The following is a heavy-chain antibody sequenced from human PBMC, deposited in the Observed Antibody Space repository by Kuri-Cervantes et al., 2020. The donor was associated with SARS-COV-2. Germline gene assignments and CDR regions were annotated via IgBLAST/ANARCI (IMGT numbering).Heavy chain of an antibody. J-gene: IGHJ4*02. CDR3: ARETYCGGDCYSGFDY. CDR2: INWNGGST. V-gene: IGHV3-20*04. D-gene: IGHD2-21*01. Sequence: GGSLRLSCAASGFTFDDYGMSWVRQAPGKGLEWVSGINWNGGSTGYADSVKGRFTISRDNAKNSLYLHMNSLRAEDTALYYCARETYCGGDCYSGFDYWGQGTLVTVSS. CDR1: GFTFDDYG.